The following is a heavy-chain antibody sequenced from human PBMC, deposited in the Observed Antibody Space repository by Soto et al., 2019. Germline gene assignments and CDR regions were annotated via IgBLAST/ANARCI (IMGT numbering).Heavy chain of an antibody. CDR2: ISGYNGNT. D-gene: IGHD5-18*01. V-gene: IGHV1-18*01. J-gene: IGHJ4*02. CDR3: ARGGNVDTARPIDY. CDR1: GYTFTNYG. Sequence: ASVKVSCKASGYTFTNYGFSWVRQAPGQGLEWMGWISGYNGNTKYVEKFQGRVTMTTDTSTSTAHMELRSLRSDATAVYYCARGGNVDTARPIDYWGQGTLVTVSS.